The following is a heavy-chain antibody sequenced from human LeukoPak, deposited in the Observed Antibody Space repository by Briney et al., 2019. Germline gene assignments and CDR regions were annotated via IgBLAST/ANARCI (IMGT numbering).Heavy chain of an antibody. CDR2: IIPIFGTA. J-gene: IGHJ1*01. CDR1: GGTFSSYA. D-gene: IGHD2-2*01. CDR3: ARSVVVVPAATGAEYFQH. V-gene: IGHV1-69*13. Sequence: SVKVSCKASGGTFSSYAISWVRQAPGQGLEWMGGIIPIFGTANYAQKFQGRVAITADESTSTAYMELSSLRSEDTAVYYCARSVVVVPAATGAEYFQHWGQGTLVTVSS.